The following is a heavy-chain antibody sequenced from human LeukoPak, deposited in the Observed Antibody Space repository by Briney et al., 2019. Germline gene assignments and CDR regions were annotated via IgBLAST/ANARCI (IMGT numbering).Heavy chain of an antibody. V-gene: IGHV3-23*01. Sequence: PGGSLRLSCAASGFTFSSYAMSWVRQAPGKGLGWVSAISGSGGSTYYADSVKGRFTISRDNSKNTLYLQMNSLRAEDTAVYYCAKDDVAVAGTPGGYWGLGTLVTVSS. CDR1: GFTFSSYA. J-gene: IGHJ4*02. D-gene: IGHD6-19*01. CDR3: AKDDVAVAGTPGGY. CDR2: ISGSGGST.